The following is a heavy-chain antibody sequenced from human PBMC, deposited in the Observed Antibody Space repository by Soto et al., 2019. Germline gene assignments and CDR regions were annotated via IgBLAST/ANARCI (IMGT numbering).Heavy chain of an antibody. CDR1: CGSIKSSIFY. D-gene: IGHD3-22*01. Sequence: SETLSLTCTVSCGSIKSSIFYCGWIRQPPGKGLELIGSIYYSGGPYYNMSLKSRVTISVDASKNEFSLKLTSVTAADTAVYYCARPDTYYSHFGWFASWRQGTLVTLSS. J-gene: IGHJ5*01. V-gene: IGHV4-39*01. CDR3: ARPDTYYSHFGWFAS. CDR2: IYYSGGP.